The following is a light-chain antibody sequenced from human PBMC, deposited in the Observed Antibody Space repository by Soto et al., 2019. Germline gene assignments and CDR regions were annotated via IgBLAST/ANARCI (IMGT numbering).Light chain of an antibody. CDR1: SSNIGAGYD. J-gene: IGLJ2*01. CDR3: QSYDSSLGVV. Sequence: QSVLTQPPSVSGAPGQRVTISCTGSSSNIGAGYDVHWYQQLPGTAPKLLIYGNSNRPSGVPDRFPGSKSGTSASLAITGLQAEDEADYYCQSYDSSLGVVFGGGTKLPS. V-gene: IGLV1-40*01. CDR2: GNS.